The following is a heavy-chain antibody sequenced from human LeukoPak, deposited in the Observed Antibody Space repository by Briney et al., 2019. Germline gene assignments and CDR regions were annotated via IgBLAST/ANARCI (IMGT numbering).Heavy chain of an antibody. D-gene: IGHD3-10*01. Sequence: GASVKVSCKASGGTFSGYAISWVRQAPGQGLEWMGWINTETGNPTYAQGFTGQFVFSVDTSVSTTYLQISSLRTEDTAVYYCARGGYYGGSGTYGFFDYWGQGSLVTVSS. CDR1: GGTFSGYA. CDR2: INTETGNP. J-gene: IGHJ4*02. V-gene: IGHV7-4-1*02. CDR3: ARGGYYGGSGTYGFFDY.